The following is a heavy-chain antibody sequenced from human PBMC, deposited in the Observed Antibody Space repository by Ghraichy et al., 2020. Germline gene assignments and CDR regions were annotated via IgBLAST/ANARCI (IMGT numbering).Heavy chain of an antibody. D-gene: IGHD7-27*01. CDR2: IYYSGST. CDR3: ARDETGEEGVFDY. V-gene: IGHV4-39*07. Sequence: LNISCTVSGGSISSSSYYWGWIRQPPGKGLEWIGSIYYSGSTYYNPSLKSRVTISVDTSKNQFSLKLSSVTAADTAVYYCARDETGEEGVFDYWGQGTLVTVSS. J-gene: IGHJ4*02. CDR1: GGSISSSSYY.